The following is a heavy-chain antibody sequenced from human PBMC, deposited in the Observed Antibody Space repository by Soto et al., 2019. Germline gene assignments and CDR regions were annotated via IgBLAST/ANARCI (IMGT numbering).Heavy chain of an antibody. CDR2: ISAYNGNT. J-gene: IGHJ4*02. V-gene: IGHV1-18*01. CDR3: ARDLSFAQQLVHFDY. D-gene: IGHD6-13*01. CDR1: GYTFTSYG. Sequence: GASVKVSCKASGYTFTSYGISWVRQAPGQGLEWMGWISAYNGNTNYAQKLQGRVTMTTDTSTSTAYMELRSLRSDDTAVYYCARDLSFAQQLVHFDYWGQGTLVTVSS.